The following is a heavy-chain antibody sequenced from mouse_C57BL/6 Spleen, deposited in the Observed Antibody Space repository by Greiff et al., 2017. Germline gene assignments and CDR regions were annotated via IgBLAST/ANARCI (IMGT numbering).Heavy chain of an antibody. CDR3: ARDGQTGTFDY. CDR1: GYTFTSYW. V-gene: IGHV1-52*01. D-gene: IGHD4-1*01. Sequence: QVQLKQPGAELVRPGSSVKLSCKASGYTFTSYWMHWVKQRPIQGLEWIGNIDPSDSETHYNQKFKDKATLTVDKSSSTAYMQLSILTSEDSAVYYCARDGQTGTFDYWGQGTTLTVSS. J-gene: IGHJ2*01. CDR2: IDPSDSET.